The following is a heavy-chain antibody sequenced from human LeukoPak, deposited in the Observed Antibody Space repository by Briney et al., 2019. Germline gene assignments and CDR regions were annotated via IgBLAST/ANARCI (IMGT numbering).Heavy chain of an antibody. CDR3: ARRSPWGGDYYFDY. V-gene: IGHV4-39*07. Sequence: SETLSLTCTVSGGSISSGDYYWSWIRQPPGKGLEWIGEINHSGSTNYNPSLKNRVTISVDTSKNQFSLKLSSVTAADTAVYYCARRSPWGGDYYFDYWGQGTLVTVSS. D-gene: IGHD2-21*01. CDR1: GGSISSGDYY. J-gene: IGHJ4*02. CDR2: INHSGST.